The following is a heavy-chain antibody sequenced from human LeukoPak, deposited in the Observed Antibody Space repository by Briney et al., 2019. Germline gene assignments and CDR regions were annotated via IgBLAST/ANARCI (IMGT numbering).Heavy chain of an antibody. V-gene: IGHV3-30*02. D-gene: IGHD5-18*01. CDR2: IRYDGSNK. J-gene: IGHJ4*02. CDR3: AKSTFLGYSYAPIDY. Sequence: HPGGSLRLSCAASGFTFSSYGMHWVRQAPGKGLEWVAFIRYDGSNKYYADSVKGRFTISRDNAKNSLYLQMNSLRAEDTALYYCAKSTFLGYSYAPIDYWGQGTLVTVSS. CDR1: GFTFSSYG.